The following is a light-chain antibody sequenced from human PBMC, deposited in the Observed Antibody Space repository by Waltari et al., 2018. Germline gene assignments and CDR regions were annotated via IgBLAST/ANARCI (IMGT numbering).Light chain of an antibody. CDR3: QQYYSTPLT. CDR2: WAP. CDR1: QSVLYSSNNKNY. V-gene: IGKV4-1*01. J-gene: IGKJ4*01. Sequence: DIVMTQSPDSLAVSLGERATINCKSSQSVLYSSNNKNYLAWYQQKAGQPPKLLIYWAPTRESGVPDRFSGSGSGTDFTLTISSLQAEDVAVYYCQQYYSTPLTFGGGTKVEIK.